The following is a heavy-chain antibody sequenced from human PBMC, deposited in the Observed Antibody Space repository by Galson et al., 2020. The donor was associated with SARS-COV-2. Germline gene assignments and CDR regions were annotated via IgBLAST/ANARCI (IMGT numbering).Heavy chain of an antibody. J-gene: IGHJ4*02. CDR3: AASSTSVPRLGIDY. D-gene: IGHD2-2*01. CDR2: IYPGDSDT. Sequence: MGIIYPGDSDTRYSPSFQGQVTISADKSISTAYLQWSSLKASDTAMYYCAASSTSVPRLGIDYWGQGTLVTVSS. V-gene: IGHV5-51*01.